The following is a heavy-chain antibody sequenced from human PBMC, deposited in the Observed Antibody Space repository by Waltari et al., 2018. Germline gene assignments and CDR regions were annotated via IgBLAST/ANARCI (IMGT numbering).Heavy chain of an antibody. CDR2: ILPILGIP. CDR1: GGTFSSYA. J-gene: IGHJ3*02. D-gene: IGHD3-16*01. CDR3: AAGGEMATTTGAFDI. V-gene: IGHV1-69*04. Sequence: QVQLVQSGAEVKKPGSSVKVSCKASGGTFSSYAISWVRQAPGQGLEWMGGILPILGIPNYAQKCQGIVTIPADESTSTAYMELSRLRSEDTAVYYCAAGGEMATTTGAFDIWGQGTMVTVSS.